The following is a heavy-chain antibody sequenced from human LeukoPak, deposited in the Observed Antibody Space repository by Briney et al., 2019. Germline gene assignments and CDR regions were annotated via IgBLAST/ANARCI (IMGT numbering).Heavy chain of an antibody. V-gene: IGHV4-39*07. J-gene: IGHJ5*02. CDR1: GGSISSGNYY. CDR2: IYYSGST. D-gene: IGHD3-9*01. Sequence: SETLSLTCTVSGGSISSGNYYWGWIRQPPGKGLEWIGSIYYSGSTYYNPSLKSRVTISVDTSKNQFSLKLSSVTAADTAVYYCARGGILTGYYRKYNWFDPWGQGTLVTVSS. CDR3: ARGGILTGYYRKYNWFDP.